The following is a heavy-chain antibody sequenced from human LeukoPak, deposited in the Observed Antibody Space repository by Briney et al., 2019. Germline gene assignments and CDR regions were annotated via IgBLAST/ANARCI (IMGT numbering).Heavy chain of an antibody. Sequence: PGGSLRLSCAASGFTFSSYAMSWVRQAPGKGLEWVSAITGSGGSTYYADSVKGRFTISRDNSKNTLYLQMNSLRAEDTAVYYCAKSYGSGSSSPLDYWGQGTLVTVSS. V-gene: IGHV3-23*01. CDR1: GFTFSSYA. D-gene: IGHD3-10*01. J-gene: IGHJ4*02. CDR2: ITGSGGST. CDR3: AKSYGSGSSSPLDY.